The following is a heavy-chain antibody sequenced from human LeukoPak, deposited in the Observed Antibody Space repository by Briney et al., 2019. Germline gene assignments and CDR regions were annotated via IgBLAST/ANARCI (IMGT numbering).Heavy chain of an antibody. CDR1: GFTLSSYA. Sequence: PGGSLRLSCVGSGFTLSSYAMSWVRQAPGKGLEWVSAISGSGGSTYYADSVKGRFTISRDNSKNTLYLQMNSLRAEDTAVYYCAKEVVVVVAATRGWYFDLWGRGTLVTVSS. V-gene: IGHV3-23*01. CDR2: ISGSGGST. J-gene: IGHJ2*01. CDR3: AKEVVVVVAATRGWYFDL. D-gene: IGHD2-15*01.